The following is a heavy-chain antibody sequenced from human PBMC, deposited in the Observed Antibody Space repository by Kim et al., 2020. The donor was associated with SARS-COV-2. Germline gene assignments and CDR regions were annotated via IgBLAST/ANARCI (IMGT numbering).Heavy chain of an antibody. J-gene: IGHJ5*02. CDR1: GFTFSSYW. CDR2: IKQDGSEK. D-gene: IGHD6-13*01. Sequence: GGSLRLSCAASGFTFSSYWMSWVRQAPGKGLEWVANIKQDGSEKYYVDSVKGRFTISRDNAKNSLYLQMNSLRAEDTAVYYCARDRVSPSSSTPRFDPWGQGTLVTVSS. CDR3: ARDRVSPSSSTPRFDP. V-gene: IGHV3-7*01.